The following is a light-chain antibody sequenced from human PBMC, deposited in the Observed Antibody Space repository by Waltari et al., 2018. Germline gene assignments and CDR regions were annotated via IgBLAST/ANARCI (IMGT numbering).Light chain of an antibody. CDR2: GNS. J-gene: IGLJ1*01. Sequence: QSVLTQPPSVSGAPGQRVTISCTGSSSNIGAGSDVHWSQQLPGTAPKLLIYGNSNRPSGVPDRFSGSKSGTSASLAITGLQAEDEADYYCQSYDSSLSAFYVFGTGTKVTVL. CDR3: QSYDSSLSAFYV. V-gene: IGLV1-40*01. CDR1: SSNIGAGSD.